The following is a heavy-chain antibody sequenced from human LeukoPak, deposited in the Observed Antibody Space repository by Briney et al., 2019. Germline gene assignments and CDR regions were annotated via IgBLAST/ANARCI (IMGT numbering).Heavy chain of an antibody. J-gene: IGHJ4*02. V-gene: IGHV3-21*01. CDR3: ARVVPYSGSPFDY. CDR2: ISSSSSYI. D-gene: IGHD1-26*01. CDR1: GFTFSGYA. Sequence: PGGSLRLSCAASGFTFSGYAMSWVRQAPGKGLEWVSSISSSSSYIYYADSVKGRFTISRDNAKDSLYLQMNSLRAEDTAVYYCARVVPYSGSPFDYWGQGTLVTVSS.